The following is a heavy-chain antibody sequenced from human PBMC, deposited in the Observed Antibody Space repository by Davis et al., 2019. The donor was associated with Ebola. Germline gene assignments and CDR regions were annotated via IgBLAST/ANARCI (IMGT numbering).Heavy chain of an antibody. CDR3: AREDSSSWYYGLLDY. CDR1: GYSFNDYP. D-gene: IGHD6-13*01. V-gene: IGHV1-3*01. J-gene: IGHJ4*02. Sequence: AASVKVSCKASGYSFNDYPMHWVRQAPGQRLEWMGWINAGKGDTKYSQKFQGRVTITRDTSASTTYMELSSLRFEDTAVYYCAREDSSSWYYGLLDYWGQGTLVTVSS. CDR2: INAGKGDT.